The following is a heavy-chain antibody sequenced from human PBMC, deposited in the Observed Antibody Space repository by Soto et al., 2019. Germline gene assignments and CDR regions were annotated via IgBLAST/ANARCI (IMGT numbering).Heavy chain of an antibody. CDR2: IYYSGST. D-gene: IGHD5-12*01. Sequence: SETLSLTCTVSGGSVSSGSYYWSWIRQPPGKGLEWIRYIYYSGSTNYNPSLKSRVTISVDTSKNQFSLKLSSVTAADTAVYYCARDSGWLQTLDYWGQGTLVTVSS. CDR1: GGSVSSGSYY. CDR3: ARDSGWLQTLDY. V-gene: IGHV4-61*01. J-gene: IGHJ4*02.